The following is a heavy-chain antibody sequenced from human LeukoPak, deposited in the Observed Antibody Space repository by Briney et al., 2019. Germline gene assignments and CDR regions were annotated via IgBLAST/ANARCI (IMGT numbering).Heavy chain of an antibody. V-gene: IGHV3-73*01. CDR2: IRSKTNNYAT. D-gene: IGHD3-22*01. Sequence: PGGSLRLSCAASGFSFSGSAVHWVRQASGKGLEWVGRIRSKTNNYATEYAVSVEGRFTISRDNSKNTLYLQMNSLRAEDTAVYYCAKILEDYYDSSGYLEAIDYWGQGTLVTVSS. J-gene: IGHJ4*02. CDR3: AKILEDYYDSSGYLEAIDY. CDR1: GFSFSGSA.